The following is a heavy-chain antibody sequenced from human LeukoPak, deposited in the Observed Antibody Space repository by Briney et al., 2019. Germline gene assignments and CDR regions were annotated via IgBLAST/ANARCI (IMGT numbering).Heavy chain of an antibody. V-gene: IGHV3-48*03. CDR2: ISTSGSTQ. CDR1: RWTFSSYG. D-gene: IGHD2-2*01. J-gene: IGHJ4*02. CDR3: AREGFCSTTTCHFSFDY. Sequence: GGSLRLSCAASRWTFSSYGMNWVRQAPGKGLEWVSYISTSGSTQYYADSVKGRFTISRDNAKNSLCLQMNSLRADDTAVYYCAREGFCSTTTCHFSFDYWGQGILVTVSS.